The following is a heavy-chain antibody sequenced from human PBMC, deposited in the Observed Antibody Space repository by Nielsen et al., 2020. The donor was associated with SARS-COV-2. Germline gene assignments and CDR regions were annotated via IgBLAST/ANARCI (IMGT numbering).Heavy chain of an antibody. CDR3: ARTASSTSWGLDF. CDR2: IYYSGST. CDR1: GGSISSGGYY. V-gene: IGHV4-31*03. D-gene: IGHD2-2*01. J-gene: IGHJ4*02. Sequence: SETLSLTCTVSGGSISSGGYYWSWIRQHPGKGPEWIGYIYYSGSTYYNPSLKSRVTISVDTSKNQFSLKLSSVTAADTAVYYCARTASSTSWGLDFWGQGTLVTVSS.